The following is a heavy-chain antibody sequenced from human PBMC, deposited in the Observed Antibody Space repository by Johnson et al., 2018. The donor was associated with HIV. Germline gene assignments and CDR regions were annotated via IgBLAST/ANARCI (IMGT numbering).Heavy chain of an antibody. CDR3: AKGGVWEIPLGFGAVDF. J-gene: IGHJ3*01. Sequence: VQLVESGGGVVQPGGSLRLSCAASGFTFSTHGMNWVRQAPGRGLEWVAFIGYDGSNKYYADSVKGRFTISRDNSKNTLFLQMNSLRDEDTAVYFCAKGGVWEIPLGFGAVDFWGQGTMVSASS. D-gene: IGHD1-26*01. CDR1: GFTFSTHG. CDR2: IGYDGSNK. V-gene: IGHV3-30*02.